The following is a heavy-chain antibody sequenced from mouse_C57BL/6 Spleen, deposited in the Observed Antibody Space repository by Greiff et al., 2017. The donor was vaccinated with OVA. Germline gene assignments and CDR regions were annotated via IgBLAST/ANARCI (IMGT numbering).Heavy chain of an antibody. D-gene: IGHD1-1*01. CDR2: IHPNSGST. Sequence: VQLQQPGAELVKPGASVTLSCKASGYTFTSYWMHWVKQRPGQGLEWIGRIHPNSGSTNYNDKFKSKATLTVDKSSSTAYMQLSSLTSEDSAVDYSARFSSLTAVVAKYFDYWGQGTTLTVSS. V-gene: IGHV1-64*01. CDR3: ARFSSLTAVVAKYFDY. J-gene: IGHJ2*01. CDR1: GYTFTSYW.